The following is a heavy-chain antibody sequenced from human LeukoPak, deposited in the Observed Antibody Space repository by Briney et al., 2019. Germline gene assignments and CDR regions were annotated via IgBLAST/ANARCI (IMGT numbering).Heavy chain of an antibody. J-gene: IGHJ4*02. CDR1: GGSISSGSHY. CDR2: IYTSGST. D-gene: IGHD2-2*03. Sequence: PSQTLSLACTVSGGSISSGSHYWSWIRQPAGKGLEWIGRIYTSGSTNYNPSLKSRLTISVDTSKNQFSLKLSSVTAADTAVYYCARVGYCSSTSCLGTYFDYWGQGTLVTVSS. CDR3: ARVGYCSSTSCLGTYFDY. V-gene: IGHV4-61*02.